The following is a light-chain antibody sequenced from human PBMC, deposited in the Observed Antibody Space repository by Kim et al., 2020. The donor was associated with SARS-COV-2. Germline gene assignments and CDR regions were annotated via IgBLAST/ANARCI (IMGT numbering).Light chain of an antibody. CDR2: AAS. CDR3: LQHNRYPRT. V-gene: IGKV1-17*01. J-gene: IGKJ1*01. CDR1: EGIKND. Sequence: ASLGDRVTITCRAREGIKNDLGWYQQKPGKAPKCLIYAASILQSGVPSRFSGSGSGTEFTLTINSLQPEDFATYYCLQHNRYPRTFGQGTKVDIK.